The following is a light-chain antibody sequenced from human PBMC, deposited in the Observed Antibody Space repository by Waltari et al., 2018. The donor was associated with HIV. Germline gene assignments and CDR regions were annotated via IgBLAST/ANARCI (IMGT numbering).Light chain of an antibody. CDR2: EVS. J-gene: IGLJ1*01. CDR3: SSYAGSNNYV. Sequence: QSALTQPPSASGSPGQSVTISCPGTSSDVGRYTYVSWYEQHPGKAPKLMIYEVSKRPSGVPDRFSGSKSGNTASLTVSGLQAEDEADYYCSSYAGSNNYVFGTGTKVTVL. V-gene: IGLV2-8*01. CDR1: SSDVGRYTY.